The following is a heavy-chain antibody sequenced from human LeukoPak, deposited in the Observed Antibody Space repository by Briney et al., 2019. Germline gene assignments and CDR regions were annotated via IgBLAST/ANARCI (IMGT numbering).Heavy chain of an antibody. CDR1: GFTVSSNY. D-gene: IGHD7-27*01. CDR2: IYSGGST. V-gene: IGHV3-66*02. CDR3: ARVGTLAFDI. J-gene: IGHJ3*02. Sequence: GASLRLSCAASGFTVSSNYMSWVRQAPGKGLEWVSVIYSGGSTYYADSVKGRFTISRDNSKSTLFLQMNNLRAEDTAVYYCARVGTLAFDIWGQGTMVTVSS.